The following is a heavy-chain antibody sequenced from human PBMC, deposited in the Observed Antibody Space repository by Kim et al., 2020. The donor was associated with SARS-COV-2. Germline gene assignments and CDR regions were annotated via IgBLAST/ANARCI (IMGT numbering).Heavy chain of an antibody. CDR1: GFTFSSYG. Sequence: GGSLRLSRAASGFTFSSYGMHWVRQAPGKGLEWVAVISYDGSNKYYADSVKGRFIISRDNSKNTLYLQMNSLRAEDTAVYYCARDRVVLAAPSGWLDPWGQGTVVTVSS. CDR2: ISYDGSNK. J-gene: IGHJ5*02. CDR3: ARDRVVLAAPSGWLDP. D-gene: IGHD2-15*01. V-gene: IGHV3-33*05.